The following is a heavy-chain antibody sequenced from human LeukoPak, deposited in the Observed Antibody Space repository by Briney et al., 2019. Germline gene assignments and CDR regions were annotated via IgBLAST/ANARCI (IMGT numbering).Heavy chain of an antibody. CDR3: ARGGHCSSTSRYFLSYPKRKYYYYYYMDV. Sequence: PSETLSLTCTVPVGSISTYYWTWIRQPPGKGLEWIGCSYYSRSTSYTPSLNTRVTISVDPSKNQFSLKLSSVTAADTAVYYCARGGHCSSTSRYFLSYPKRKYYYYYYMDVWGKGTTVTVSS. CDR1: VGSISTYY. J-gene: IGHJ6*03. D-gene: IGHD2-2*01. V-gene: IGHV4-59*01. CDR2: SYYSRST.